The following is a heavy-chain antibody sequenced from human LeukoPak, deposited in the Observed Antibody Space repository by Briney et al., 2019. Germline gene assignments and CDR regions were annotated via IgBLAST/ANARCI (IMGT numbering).Heavy chain of an antibody. CDR1: GYTFSGTGWY. J-gene: IGHJ4*02. CDR2: IYPYTGAT. CDR3: ARDGPAQMVDFDY. V-gene: IGHV1-2*02. D-gene: IGHD3-10*01. Sequence: DSVKVSRKASGYTFSGTGWYLYWLRQAPGQGLECMGWIYPYTGATHYAQKFQGRVAMTRDTSISTAYMELSRLRPDDTAVYYYARDGPAQMVDFDYWGQGTLVTVSS.